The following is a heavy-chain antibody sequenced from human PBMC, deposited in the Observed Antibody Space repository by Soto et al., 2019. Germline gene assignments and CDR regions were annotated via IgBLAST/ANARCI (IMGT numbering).Heavy chain of an antibody. CDR3: ARGAVGSGYYYYFDY. J-gene: IGHJ4*02. D-gene: IGHD3-22*01. CDR1: GGSISSYY. Sequence: SETLSLTCTVSGGSISSYYWSWIRQPPGKGLEWIGYIYYSGSTNYNPSLKSRVTISVDTSKNQFSLKLSSVTAADTAVYYCARGAVGSGYYYYFDYWGQGTLVTVLL. CDR2: IYYSGST. V-gene: IGHV4-59*01.